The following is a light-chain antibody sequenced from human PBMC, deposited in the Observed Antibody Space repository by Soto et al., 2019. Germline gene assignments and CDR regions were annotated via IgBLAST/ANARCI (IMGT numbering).Light chain of an antibody. CDR1: KNDIGVYDF. CDR3: KSYAGSNTYV. V-gene: IGLV2-8*01. CDR2: EVV. J-gene: IGLJ1*01. Sequence: QSALTQPPSASGSPGQSVTISCTGTKNDIGVYDFVSWYQHHPGKAPRLIIYEVVQRPSGDPDRFSDSKSGNTASLTVSGLQAADEADYFCKSYAGSNTYVFGSGTKLTVL.